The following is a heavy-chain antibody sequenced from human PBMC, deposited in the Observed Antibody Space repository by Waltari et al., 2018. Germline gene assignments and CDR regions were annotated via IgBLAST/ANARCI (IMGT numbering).Heavy chain of an antibody. Sequence: QVQLQESGPGLVKPSQTLSLTCTVSGGSISSGSYYWSWIRQPAGKGLEWIGRIYTSGSTHYHPSLKSRVTISVDTSKNQFSLKLSSVTAADTAVYYCAGDTWGYSYGLSYFDYWGQGTLVTVSS. CDR2: IYTSGST. CDR3: AGDTWGYSYGLSYFDY. J-gene: IGHJ4*02. CDR1: GGSISSGSYY. V-gene: IGHV4-61*02. D-gene: IGHD5-18*01.